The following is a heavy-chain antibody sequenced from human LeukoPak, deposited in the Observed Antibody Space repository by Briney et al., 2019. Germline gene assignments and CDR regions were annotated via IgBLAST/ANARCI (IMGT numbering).Heavy chain of an antibody. CDR3: ARRRLKGYYGSGSYYPHYGMDV. CDR2: INHSGST. J-gene: IGHJ6*04. CDR1: GGSFSGYY. V-gene: IGHV4-34*01. Sequence: PSETLSLTCAVYGGSFSGYYWSWIRQPPGKGLEWIGEINHSGSTNNNPSLKSRVTISVDTSKNQFSLKLSSVTAADTAVYYCARRRLKGYYGSGSYYPHYGMDVWGKGTTVTVSS. D-gene: IGHD3-10*01.